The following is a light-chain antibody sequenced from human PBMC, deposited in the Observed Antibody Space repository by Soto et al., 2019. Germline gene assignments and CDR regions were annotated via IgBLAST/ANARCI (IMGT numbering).Light chain of an antibody. Sequence: KMNISSSSLSANVDDRVTLTCRASQSISSYLNWYQQKPGKAPKLLIYAASSLQSGVPSRFSGSGSGTDFTLTISSLQPEDFATYYCQHSYSTFGQGGKV. V-gene: IGKV1-39*01. CDR1: QSISSY. J-gene: IGKJ1*01. CDR2: AAS. CDR3: QHSYST.